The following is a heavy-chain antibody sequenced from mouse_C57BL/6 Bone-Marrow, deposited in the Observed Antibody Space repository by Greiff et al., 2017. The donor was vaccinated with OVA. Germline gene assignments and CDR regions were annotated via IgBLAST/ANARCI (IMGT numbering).Heavy chain of an antibody. J-gene: IGHJ4*01. CDR2: FYPGSGSI. Sequence: VVKPGASVKLSCKASGYTFTEYTIHWVKQRSGQGLEWIGWFYPGSGSIKYNEKFKDKATLTADKSSSTVYMELSRLTSEDSAVYFCARHEEQLRPLYYAMDYWGQGTSVTVSS. CDR3: ARHEEQLRPLYYAMDY. V-gene: IGHV1-62-2*01. D-gene: IGHD3-2*02. CDR1: GYTFTEYT.